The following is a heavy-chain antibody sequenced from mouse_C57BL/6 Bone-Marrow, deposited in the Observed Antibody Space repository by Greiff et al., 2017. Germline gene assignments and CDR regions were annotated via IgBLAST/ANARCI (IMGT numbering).Heavy chain of an antibody. CDR2: ISSKSNNYAT. Sequence: EVKLVESGGGLVQPKGSLKLSCAASGFSFNTYAMNWVRQAPGTGLEWVARISSKSNNYATYYADTVKNRFTISRNDSKSMLYLQMNNLKSEDTAMYYCVRDGYWYYAMDYWGQGTSVTVSS. J-gene: IGHJ4*01. V-gene: IGHV10-1*01. CDR3: VRDGYWYYAMDY. D-gene: IGHD2-3*01. CDR1: GFSFNTYA.